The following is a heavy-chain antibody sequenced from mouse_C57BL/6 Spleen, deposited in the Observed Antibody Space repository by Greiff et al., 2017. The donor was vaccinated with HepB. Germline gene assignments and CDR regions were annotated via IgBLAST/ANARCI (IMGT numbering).Heavy chain of an antibody. CDR3: ARERGILDRPGTWFAY. CDR1: GYTFTSYW. CDR2: INPSNGGT. Sequence: VQLQQSGTELVKPGASVKLSCKASGYTFTSYWMHWVKQRPGQGLEWIGNINPSNGGTNYNEKFKSKATLTVDKSSSTAYMQLSSLTSEDSAVYYCARERGILDRPGTWFAYWGQGTLVTVSA. D-gene: IGHD3-3*01. J-gene: IGHJ3*01. V-gene: IGHV1-53*01.